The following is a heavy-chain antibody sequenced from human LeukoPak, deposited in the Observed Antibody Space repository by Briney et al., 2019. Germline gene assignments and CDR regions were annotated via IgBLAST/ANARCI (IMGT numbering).Heavy chain of an antibody. Sequence: GGSLRLSCAASGFTFSSYNMNWVRQAPGKGLEWVSYISSSSYSKYYADSVKGRFTISRDNSKNTLYLQMNSLRAEDTAMYYCAREGIVVDYWGQGTLVTVSS. V-gene: IGHV3-48*01. CDR1: GFTFSSYN. CDR3: AREGIVVDY. D-gene: IGHD2-2*01. J-gene: IGHJ4*02. CDR2: ISSSSYSK.